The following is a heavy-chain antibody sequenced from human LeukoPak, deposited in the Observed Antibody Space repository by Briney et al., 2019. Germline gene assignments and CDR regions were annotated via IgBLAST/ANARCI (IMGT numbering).Heavy chain of an antibody. CDR3: ARVGAAAVYYFDY. CDR1: GFTFSSYW. Sequence: PGGSLRLSCAASGFTFSSYWMSWVRQAPGKGLEWVANIKQHGSEKYYVDSVKGRFTISRDNAKNSLYLQMNSLRAEDTAVYYCARVGAAAVYYFDYWGQGTLVTVSS. J-gene: IGHJ4*02. CDR2: IKQHGSEK. V-gene: IGHV3-7*01. D-gene: IGHD6-13*01.